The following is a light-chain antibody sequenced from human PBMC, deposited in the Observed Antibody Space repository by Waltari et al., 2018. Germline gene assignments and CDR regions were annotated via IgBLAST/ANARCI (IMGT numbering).Light chain of an antibody. Sequence: DIQMTQSPSSLSASVGDRVTTTCRASRGIGNYVNWYQHRPGEPPNLLIFAASSLHTGVPSRFSGSGSGTDFTLTISILQPEDFATYYCQQTYGPSLSFGGGTKVEIK. J-gene: IGKJ4*01. CDR2: AAS. CDR3: QQTYGPSLS. CDR1: RGIGNY. V-gene: IGKV1-39*01.